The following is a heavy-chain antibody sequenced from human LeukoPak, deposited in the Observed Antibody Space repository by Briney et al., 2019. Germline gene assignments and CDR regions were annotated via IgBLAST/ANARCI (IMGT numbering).Heavy chain of an antibody. D-gene: IGHD2-21*01. V-gene: IGHV4-59*12. J-gene: IGHJ4*02. CDR1: GDSITPYF. Sequence: SETLSLTCTVSGDSITPYFWSWIRQPPRKGLEWLGYIYYSGSTYYNPSLKSRVTISVDTSKNQFSLKLSSVTAADTAVYYCARGVVIAPQTFDYWGQGTLVTVSS. CDR2: IYYSGST. CDR3: ARGVVIAPQTFDY.